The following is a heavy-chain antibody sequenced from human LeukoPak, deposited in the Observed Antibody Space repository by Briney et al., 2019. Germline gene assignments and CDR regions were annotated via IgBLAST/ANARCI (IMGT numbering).Heavy chain of an antibody. CDR3: IVFGDSNH. V-gene: IGHV3-53*01. CDR2: IHSSCGT. Sequence: KGLECVSAIHSSCGTYYADSVKVRFTISRDTSKNTLYLQINSLRVEDTAVYYCIVFGDSNHWGQGTLVTVSS. J-gene: IGHJ5*02. D-gene: IGHD4-17*01.